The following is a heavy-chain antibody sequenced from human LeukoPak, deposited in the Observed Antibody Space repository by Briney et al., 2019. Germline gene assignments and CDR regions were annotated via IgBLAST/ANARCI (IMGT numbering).Heavy chain of an antibody. V-gene: IGHV3-23*01. D-gene: IGHD3-10*01. J-gene: IGHJ4*02. Sequence: GGSLRLSCEASGFTVSSNYMSWVRQPPGKGLEWVSAISGSGGSTYYADSVKGRFTISRDNSKNTLYLQMNSLRAEDTAVYYCARKSASGNYPLDYWGQGTLVTVSS. CDR2: ISGSGGST. CDR3: ARKSASGNYPLDY. CDR1: GFTVSSNY.